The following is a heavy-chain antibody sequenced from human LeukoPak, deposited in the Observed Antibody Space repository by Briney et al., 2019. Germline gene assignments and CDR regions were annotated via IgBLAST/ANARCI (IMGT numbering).Heavy chain of an antibody. D-gene: IGHD6-6*01. Sequence: SETLSLTCTVSGDSVSGYYGSWIRQPPGKGLEWIGYFYTSANTNYNPSLKSRVTMSVDTSKNQFSLKLSAVTAADTAVYYCARVGYSSFFRYFDYWGQGTLVTVSS. CDR1: GDSVSGYY. CDR3: ARVGYSSFFRYFDY. CDR2: FYTSANT. V-gene: IGHV4-4*09. J-gene: IGHJ4*02.